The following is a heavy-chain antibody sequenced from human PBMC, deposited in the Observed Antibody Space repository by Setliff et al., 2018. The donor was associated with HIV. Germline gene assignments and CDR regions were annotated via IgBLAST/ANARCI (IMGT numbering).Heavy chain of an antibody. CDR1: GGSISSYY. J-gene: IGHJ3*02. D-gene: IGHD6-13*01. CDR2: IYYSGTT. V-gene: IGHV4-59*08. Sequence: SETLSLTCTVSGGSISSYYWSWIRQPPGKGLEWIGYIYYSGTTNYNPSLKSRVTISVDTSKNQFSLKLSSVTAADTAVYYCARHWYSSSWYHDFDIWGQGTMVTVSS. CDR3: ARHWYSSSWYHDFDI.